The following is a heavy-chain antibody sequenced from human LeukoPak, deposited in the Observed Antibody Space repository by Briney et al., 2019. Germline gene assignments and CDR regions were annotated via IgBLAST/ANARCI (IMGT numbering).Heavy chain of an antibody. J-gene: IGHJ3*02. V-gene: IGHV4-34*01. Sequence: PSETLSLTCAVYGGSFSGYYWSWIRQPPGKGLEWIGEINHSGSTNYNPSLKSRVTISVDTSKNQFSLKLSSVTAADTAVYYCARHVFTMVRGPNAFDIWGQGTMVTVSS. CDR1: GGSFSGYY. D-gene: IGHD3-10*01. CDR2: INHSGST. CDR3: ARHVFTMVRGPNAFDI.